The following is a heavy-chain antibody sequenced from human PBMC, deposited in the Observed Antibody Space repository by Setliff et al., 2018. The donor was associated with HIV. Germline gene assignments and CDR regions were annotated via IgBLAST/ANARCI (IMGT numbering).Heavy chain of an antibody. CDR3: AKDRGRGNWLDP. CDR1: GGTFSSYA. J-gene: IGHJ5*02. V-gene: IGHV1-69*10. CDR2: IIPIIGIT. Sequence: SVKVSCKSSGGTFSSYAISWVRQAPGQGLEWMGGIIPIIGITNQAQKFQGRVTITADKSTNTAYMELSSLRSEDTAVYYCAKDRGRGNWLDPWGQGTLVTV. D-gene: IGHD3-16*01.